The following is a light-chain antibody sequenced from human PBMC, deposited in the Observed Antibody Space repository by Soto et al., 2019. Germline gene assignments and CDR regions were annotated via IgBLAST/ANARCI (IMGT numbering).Light chain of an antibody. V-gene: IGKV3-11*01. CDR1: QSVSSY. CDR3: QKLSKCFT. CDR2: DAS. Sequence: EIVLTQSPATLSLSPGERATLSCRASQSVSSYLAWYQQKPGQAPRLLIYDASNRATGIPARFSGSGSGTHFTLSISGLEPEDSAIYYCQKLSKCFTFGGGTKVEIK. J-gene: IGKJ4*01.